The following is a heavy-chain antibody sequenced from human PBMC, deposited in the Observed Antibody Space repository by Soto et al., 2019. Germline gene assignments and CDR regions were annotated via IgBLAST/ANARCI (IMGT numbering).Heavy chain of an antibody. CDR1: GYTFTSYG. V-gene: IGHV1-18*01. CDR2: ISAYNGNT. CDR3: ARGGGIDSSSWYSFYYYYYMDV. D-gene: IGHD6-13*01. J-gene: IGHJ6*03. Sequence: ASVKVSCKASGYTFTSYGISWVRQAPGQGLEWMGWISAYNGNTNYAQKLQGRVTMTTDTSTSTAYMELRSLRSDDTAVYYCARGGGIDSSSWYSFYYYYYMDVWGKGTTVNVSS.